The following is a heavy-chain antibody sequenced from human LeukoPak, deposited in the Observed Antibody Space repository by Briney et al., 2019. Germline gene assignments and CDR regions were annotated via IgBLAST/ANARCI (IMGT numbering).Heavy chain of an antibody. J-gene: IGHJ4*02. V-gene: IGHV3-48*04. CDR3: ATYDFAF. CDR2: ISSGSSTI. Sequence: GGSLRLSCAGSGFTFSTYSMTWVRQAPGKGLEWVSYISSGSSTIHYTDSVEGRFTISRDNAKNSLYLHMNSLRAEDTAVYYCATYDFAFWGPGTLVTVSS. CDR1: GFTFSTYS.